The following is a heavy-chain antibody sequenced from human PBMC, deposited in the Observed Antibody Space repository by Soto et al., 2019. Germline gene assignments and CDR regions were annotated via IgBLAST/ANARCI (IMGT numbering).Heavy chain of an antibody. D-gene: IGHD2-15*01. CDR1: GFTFASYH. CDR2: INPSSSHI. V-gene: IGHV3-21*02. CDR3: VRGYCGGGGCYLLRDALEV. J-gene: IGHJ3*01. Sequence: EVQLVESGGGLVMPGGSLRLSCAASGFTFASYHMTWVRQAPGKGLDWVSSINPSSSHIYYSDSVRGRFTISRDDSKNALHLDMNSLRTEDVAIYYCVRGYCGGGGCYLLRDALEVWGQGTAVTVSS.